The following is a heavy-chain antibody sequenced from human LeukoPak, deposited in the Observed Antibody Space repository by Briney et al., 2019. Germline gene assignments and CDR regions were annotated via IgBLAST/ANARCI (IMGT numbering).Heavy chain of an antibody. CDR3: AKRGVVIRVILVGFHKEAYYFDS. CDR1: GFTFGSYA. CDR2: ISASGHYT. V-gene: IGHV3-23*01. D-gene: IGHD3-22*01. Sequence: PGGSLRLSCEVSGFTFGSYAMSWVRQAPGKGLEWISGISASGHYTYTADSLKGRLTISRDNPKNTLYLQMNSLRAEDTAVYFCAKRGVVIRVILVGFHKEAYYFDSWGQGALVTVSS. J-gene: IGHJ4*02.